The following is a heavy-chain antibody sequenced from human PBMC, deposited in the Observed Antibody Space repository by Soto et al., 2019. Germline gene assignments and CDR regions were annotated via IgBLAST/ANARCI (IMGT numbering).Heavy chain of an antibody. CDR1: GYSFTNNA. CDR2: MNPGSGDT. Sequence: ASVKVSCKASGYSFTNNAVSWVRQAAGQGLEWMGWMNPGSGDTGYAQKFQGRVTMTRDISIATAYMELSSLRSDDTAIYYCARMGTFGSLNWFDPWGQGTLVTVSS. J-gene: IGHJ5*02. CDR3: ARMGTFGSLNWFDP. D-gene: IGHD3-16*01. V-gene: IGHV1-8*01.